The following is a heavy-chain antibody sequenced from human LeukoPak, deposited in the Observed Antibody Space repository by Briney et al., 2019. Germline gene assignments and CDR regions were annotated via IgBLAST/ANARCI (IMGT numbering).Heavy chain of an antibody. CDR2: ISASGCST. CDR3: APNWNLDY. D-gene: IGHD1-1*01. Sequence: LTGGSLRLSCVVSGHTFSSYAMSWVRQAPRKGLDWVSAISASGCSTYYADSVKGRFTISRDNSKNTVYLQLNRLRGEDTAIYYCAPNWNLDYWGQGSLVTVSS. J-gene: IGHJ4*02. V-gene: IGHV3-23*01. CDR1: GHTFSSYA.